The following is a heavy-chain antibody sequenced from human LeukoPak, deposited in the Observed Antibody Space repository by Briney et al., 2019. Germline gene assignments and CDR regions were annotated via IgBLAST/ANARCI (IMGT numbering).Heavy chain of an antibody. J-gene: IGHJ4*02. CDR1: GFVVSDYY. V-gene: IGHV3-11*04. Sequence: PGGSLRLSCAASGFVVSDYYMTWIRQAPGKGLEWVSYISSSGSIIYYADSVKGRFIISRDNAKNSLYLQMNSLRAEDTAVYFCARVGYDSSGRFDYWGQGTLVTVSS. CDR3: ARVGYDSSGRFDY. CDR2: ISSSGSII. D-gene: IGHD3-22*01.